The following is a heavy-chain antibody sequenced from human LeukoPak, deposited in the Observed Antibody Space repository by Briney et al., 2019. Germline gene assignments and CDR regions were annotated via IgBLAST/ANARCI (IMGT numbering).Heavy chain of an antibody. J-gene: IGHJ4*02. D-gene: IGHD6-13*01. Sequence: PGGSLRLSCAASGFTFSSHWMSWVRQAPGKGLEWVSAISGSGGSTYYADSVKGRFTISRDNSKNTLYLQMNSLRAEDTAVYYCAKASHYSSSWGYFDYWGQGTLVTVSS. CDR2: ISGSGGST. V-gene: IGHV3-23*01. CDR3: AKASHYSSSWGYFDY. CDR1: GFTFSSHW.